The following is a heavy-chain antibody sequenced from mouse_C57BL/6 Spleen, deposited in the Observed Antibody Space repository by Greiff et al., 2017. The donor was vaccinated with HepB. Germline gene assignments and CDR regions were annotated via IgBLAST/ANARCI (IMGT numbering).Heavy chain of an antibody. CDR2: IYPGSGST. CDR3: ARGYSNYVYPFAY. Sequence: QVQLKQSGAELVKPGASVKMSCKASGYTFTSYWITWVKQRPGQGLEWIGDIYPGSGSTNYNEKFKSKATLTVDTSSSTAYMQLSSLTSEDSAVYYCARGYSNYVYPFAYWGQGTLVTVSA. D-gene: IGHD2-5*01. CDR1: GYTFTSYW. J-gene: IGHJ3*01. V-gene: IGHV1-55*01.